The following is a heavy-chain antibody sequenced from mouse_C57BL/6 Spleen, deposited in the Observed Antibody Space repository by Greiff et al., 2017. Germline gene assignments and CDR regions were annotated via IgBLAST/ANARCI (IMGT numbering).Heavy chain of an antibody. CDR2: INPNNGGT. V-gene: IGHV1-26*01. CDR1: GYTFTDYY. D-gene: IGHD2-4*01. CDR3: ARDEAIYYDYDDDVYY. Sequence: EVQLQQSGPELVKPGASVKISCKASGYTFTDYYMNWVKQSHGKSLEWIGDINPNNGGTSYNQKFKGKATLTVDKSSSTAYMELRSLTSEDSAVYYCARDEAIYYDYDDDVYYWGQGTTLTVSS. J-gene: IGHJ2*01.